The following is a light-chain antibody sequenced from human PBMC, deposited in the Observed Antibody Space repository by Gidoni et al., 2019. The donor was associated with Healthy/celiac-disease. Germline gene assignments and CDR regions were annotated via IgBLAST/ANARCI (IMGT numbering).Light chain of an antibody. Sequence: QSLLTPPPSASGTPGQTVTITCSGSSSNIGSNYVYWFQQLPGTAPKLLIYRNNPRPSGVPDRCSGAKSGTSASMAISGLRSEDEADDYCAAWDDSLSGHVVFGGGTKLTVL. CDR3: AAWDDSLSGHVV. V-gene: IGLV1-47*01. CDR1: SSNIGSNY. CDR2: RNN. J-gene: IGLJ2*01.